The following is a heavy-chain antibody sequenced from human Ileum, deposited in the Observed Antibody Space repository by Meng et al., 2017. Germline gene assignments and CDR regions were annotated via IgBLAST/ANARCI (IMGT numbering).Heavy chain of an antibody. CDR2: IRSKANNYAT. CDR3: TRLYSAG. J-gene: IGHJ4*02. D-gene: IGHD6-13*01. V-gene: IGHV3-73*02. CDR1: GFSLSDSS. Sequence: EGQVGESGGGLCQPGGSLKLSCAASGFSLSDSSMHWVRQASGKGLEWVGHIRSKANNYATAYAASVKGRFTISRDESKNTAYLQMSSLKTEDTAVYYCTRLYSAGWGQGTLVTVSS.